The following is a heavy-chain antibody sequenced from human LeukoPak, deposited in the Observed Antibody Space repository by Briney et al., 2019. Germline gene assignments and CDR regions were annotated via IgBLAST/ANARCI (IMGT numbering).Heavy chain of an antibody. Sequence: PSETLSLTCAVSGASLSAYCWSWIRQPPDKGLEWVGEITHSGSTNYNPSLKSRVTISVDTSKNQFSLKLSSVTAADTAVYYCARNNYYDSSGYFHFDYWGQGTLVTVSS. CDR3: ARNNYYDSSGYFHFDY. CDR2: ITHSGST. J-gene: IGHJ4*02. D-gene: IGHD3-22*01. V-gene: IGHV4-34*01. CDR1: GASLSAYC.